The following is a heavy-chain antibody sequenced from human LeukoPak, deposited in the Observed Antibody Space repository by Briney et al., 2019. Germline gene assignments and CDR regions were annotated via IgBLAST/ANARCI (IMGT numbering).Heavy chain of an antibody. J-gene: IGHJ4*02. Sequence: SETLSLTCTVSGGSISSGDYYWSWIRQPPGKGLEWIGYICYSGSTYYNPSLKSRVTISVDTSKNQFSLKLSSVTAADTAVYYCARAPKRYYYVSSGLDYWGQGTLVTVSS. D-gene: IGHD3-22*01. CDR1: GGSISSGDYY. V-gene: IGHV4-30-4*01. CDR2: ICYSGST. CDR3: ARAPKRYYYVSSGLDY.